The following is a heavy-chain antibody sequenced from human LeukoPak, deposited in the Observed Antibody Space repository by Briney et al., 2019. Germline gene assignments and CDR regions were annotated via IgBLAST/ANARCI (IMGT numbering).Heavy chain of an antibody. CDR2: INHSGST. J-gene: IGHJ4*02. CDR1: GGSFSGYY. Sequence: SETLSLTCAVYGGSFSGYYWSWIRQPPGKGLERIGEINHSGSTNYNPSLKSRVTISVDTSKNQFSLKLSSVTAADTAVYYCARHDSSGYYYVYWGQGTLVTVSS. CDR3: ARHDSSGYYYVY. V-gene: IGHV4-34*01. D-gene: IGHD3-22*01.